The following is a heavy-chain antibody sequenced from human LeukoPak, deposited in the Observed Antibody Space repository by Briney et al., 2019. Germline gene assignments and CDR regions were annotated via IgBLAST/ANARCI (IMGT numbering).Heavy chain of an antibody. D-gene: IGHD3-22*01. V-gene: IGHV1-18*01. CDR2: ISAYNGNT. Sequence: GASVKVSCKASGYTFTSYGISWVRQAPGQGLEWMGWISAYNGNTNYAQKLQGRVTMTTDTSTSTAYMELRSLRSDDTAVYYCARVGRYDSSGYYYRVVDYWGQGTLVTVSS. J-gene: IGHJ4*02. CDR3: ARVGRYDSSGYYYRVVDY. CDR1: GYTFTSYG.